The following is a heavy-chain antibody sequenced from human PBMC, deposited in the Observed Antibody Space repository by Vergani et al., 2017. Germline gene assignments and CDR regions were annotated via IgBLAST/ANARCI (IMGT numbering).Heavy chain of an antibody. CDR3: AKGGETNYDFWSDSLGRGMDV. CDR1: GSTFSSYG. Sequence: QVQLVESGGGVVQPGRSLRLSCAASGSTFSSYGMHWVRQAPGKGLEWVALISYDGINKYYADSVKGRFTISRDNSKNTLYLQMNSLRTEDTAVYYCAKGGETNYDFWSDSLGRGMDVGGQGTTVTVSS. J-gene: IGHJ6*02. V-gene: IGHV3-30*18. CDR2: ISYDGINK. D-gene: IGHD3-3*01.